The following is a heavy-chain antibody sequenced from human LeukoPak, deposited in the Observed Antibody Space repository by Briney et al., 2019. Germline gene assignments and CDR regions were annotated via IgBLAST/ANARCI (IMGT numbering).Heavy chain of an antibody. Sequence: GGSLRLSCAASGFTFSSCAMSWVRQAPGKGLEGVSAISGRGRSADYADSVKGRFTISRDNSRDTLYLQMKSLRAEDTAVYYCAKDFGTYYYGSGSSNFDYWGQGTLVTVSS. CDR2: ISGRGRSA. D-gene: IGHD3-10*01. CDR1: GFTFSSCA. CDR3: AKDFGTYYYGSGSSNFDY. J-gene: IGHJ4*02. V-gene: IGHV3-23*01.